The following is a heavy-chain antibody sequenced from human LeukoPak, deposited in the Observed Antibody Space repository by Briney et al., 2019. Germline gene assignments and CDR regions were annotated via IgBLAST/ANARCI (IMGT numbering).Heavy chain of an antibody. D-gene: IGHD5-18*01. J-gene: IGHJ5*02. V-gene: IGHV3-30*18. CDR3: AKELRGYSYGLRNNWFDP. CDR2: ISYDGSNK. Sequence: GRPLRLSCAASGFTFSNYGMHWVRQAPGKGLEWVAVISYDGSNKYYADSVKGRFTISRDNSKNTLYLQMNSLRAEDTAVYYCAKELRGYSYGLRNNWFDPWGQGTLVTVSS. CDR1: GFTFSNYG.